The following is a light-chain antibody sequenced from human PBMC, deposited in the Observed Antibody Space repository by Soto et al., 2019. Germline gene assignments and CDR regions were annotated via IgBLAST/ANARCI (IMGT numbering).Light chain of an antibody. Sequence: EIVLTQSPATLSLSLGERATLSCRASQSVSSYLAWYQQKLGQAPRLLIYDASNRATGIPARFSGSGSGTDFTLTISSREPEDFAVYYCQQRSSWPPWTFGQGTKVELK. CDR2: DAS. CDR1: QSVSSY. CDR3: QQRSSWPPWT. V-gene: IGKV3-11*01. J-gene: IGKJ1*01.